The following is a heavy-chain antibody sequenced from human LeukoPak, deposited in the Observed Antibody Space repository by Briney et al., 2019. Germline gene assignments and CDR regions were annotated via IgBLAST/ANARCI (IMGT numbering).Heavy chain of an antibody. D-gene: IGHD3-10*01. CDR3: ARDERAYYSDSGSSSPRDYYYYYMDV. CDR1: GFTFSSYW. J-gene: IGHJ6*03. CDR2: IKQDGSEK. V-gene: IGHV3-7*03. Sequence: GGSLRLSCAASGFTFSSYWMSWVRQAPGKGLEWVANIKQDGSEKYYVDSVKGRFTISRDNAKNSLYLQMNSLRVEDTAVYYCARDERAYYSDSGSSSPRDYYYYYMDVWGKGITVTVSS.